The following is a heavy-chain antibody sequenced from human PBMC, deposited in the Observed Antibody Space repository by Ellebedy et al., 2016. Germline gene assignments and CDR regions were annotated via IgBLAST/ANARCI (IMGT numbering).Heavy chain of an antibody. D-gene: IGHD2/OR15-2a*01. CDR3: ARIPIGTTLYDY. CDR2: LDWDDDE. Sequence: SGPTLVKPPQTLTLTCTFSGFSLTTDGMRVSWIRQPPGRALEWLARLDWDDDEFYSTSLKTRVTISKDTSRNQVVLTMTNMDPVDTATYYCARIPIGTTLYDYWGQGTLVTVSS. V-gene: IGHV2-70*04. J-gene: IGHJ4*02. CDR1: GFSLTTDGMR.